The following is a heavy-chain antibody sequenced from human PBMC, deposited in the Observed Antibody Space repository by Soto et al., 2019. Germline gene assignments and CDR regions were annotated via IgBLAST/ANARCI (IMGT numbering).Heavy chain of an antibody. V-gene: IGHV4-31*03. J-gene: IGHJ5*02. Sequence: SETLSLTCTVSGGSISSGGYYWSWIRQHPWKGLEWIGYIYYSGSTYYNPSLKSRVTISVDTSKNQFSLKLSSVTAADTAVYYCASNSGYAARALAFDPWGQGTLVTVSS. D-gene: IGHD5-12*01. CDR2: IYYSGST. CDR3: ASNSGYAARALAFDP. CDR1: GGSISSGGYY.